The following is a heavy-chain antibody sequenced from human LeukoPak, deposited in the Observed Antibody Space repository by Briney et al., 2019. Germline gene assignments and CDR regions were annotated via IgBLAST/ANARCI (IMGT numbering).Heavy chain of an antibody. CDR3: AKRGGPRGNGEYHY. CDR1: GYTFTSYD. V-gene: IGHV1-8*01. CDR2: MNPNSGNT. J-gene: IGHJ4*02. Sequence: ASVKVSCKASGYTFTSYDINWVRQATGQGLEWMGWMNPNSGNTGYAQKFQGRVTMTRNTSISTAYMELSSLRSEDTAVYYCAKRGGPRGNGEYHYWGQGTLVTVSS. D-gene: IGHD2/OR15-2a*01.